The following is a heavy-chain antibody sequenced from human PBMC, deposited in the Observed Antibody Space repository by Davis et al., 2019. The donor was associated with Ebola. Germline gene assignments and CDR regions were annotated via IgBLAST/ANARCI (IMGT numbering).Heavy chain of an antibody. CDR1: GFTFSSYG. D-gene: IGHD3-9*01. V-gene: IGHV3-33*01. J-gene: IGHJ4*02. CDR3: TTGGYDILTGLNDY. Sequence: GESLKISCAASGFTFSSYGMHWVRQAPGKGLEWVAVIWHDGNYKNYVDSVKGRFTISRDNSKNTVYLQMNSLKTEDTAVYYCTTGGYDILTGLNDYWGQGTLVTVSS. CDR2: IWHDGNYK.